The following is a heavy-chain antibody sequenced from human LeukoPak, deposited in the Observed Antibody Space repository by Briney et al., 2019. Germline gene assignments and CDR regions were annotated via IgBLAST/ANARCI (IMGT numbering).Heavy chain of an antibody. D-gene: IGHD3-3*01. Sequence: GGSLRLSCAASGFTFSTYSMNWVRQAPGKGLEWVSYISSSSSTIYYADSVRGRFTISRDNAKNSLYLQMNSLRAEDTAVYYCARDVITVLGVLIPFDYWGQGTLVTVSS. CDR1: GFTFSTYS. J-gene: IGHJ4*02. CDR3: ARDVITVLGVLIPFDY. V-gene: IGHV3-48*01. CDR2: ISSSSSTI.